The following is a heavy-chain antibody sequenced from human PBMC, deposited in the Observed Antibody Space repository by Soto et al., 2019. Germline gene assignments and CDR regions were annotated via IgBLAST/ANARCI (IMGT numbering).Heavy chain of an antibody. V-gene: IGHV1-46*01. D-gene: IGHD6-19*01. CDR3: ARGRTTTGWYVL. CDR1: GYTFTSYY. CDR2: INPSGGST. J-gene: IGHJ1*01. Sequence: ASVKVSCKASGYTFTSYYMHGVRQAPGRGLEWMGIINPSGGSTSYAQKFQGRITMTRNTSTSTVYMELSSLRSEDTAVYYCARGRTTTGWYVLWGQGTLVTVSS.